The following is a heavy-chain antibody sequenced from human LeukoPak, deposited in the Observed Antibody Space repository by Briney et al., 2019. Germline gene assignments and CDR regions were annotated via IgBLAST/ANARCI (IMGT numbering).Heavy chain of an antibody. CDR2: INHSGSA. Sequence: PSETLSLTCAVYGGSLSGSYWSWIRQPPGKGLEWIAEINHSGSANYNPSLKSRVTLSIDKSKNQFSLNLNSMTAADTAVYYCARARRDSGYYKVDYWGQGTLVTVSS. J-gene: IGHJ4*02. D-gene: IGHD3-3*01. CDR3: ARARRDSGYYKVDY. V-gene: IGHV4-34*01. CDR1: GGSLSGSY.